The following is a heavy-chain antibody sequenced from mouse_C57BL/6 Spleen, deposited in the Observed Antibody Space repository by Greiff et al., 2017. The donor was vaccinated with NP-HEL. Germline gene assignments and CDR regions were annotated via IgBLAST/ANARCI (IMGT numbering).Heavy chain of an antibody. J-gene: IGHJ4*01. CDR1: GFTFSDYY. V-gene: IGHV5-16*01. CDR2: INYDGSST. CDR3: ARENYSNYGGAMDY. D-gene: IGHD2-5*01. Sequence: EVQLQESEGGLVQPGSSMKLSCTASGFTFSDYYMAWVRQVPEKGLEWVANINYDGSSTYYLDSLKSRFIISRDNAKNILYLQMSSLKSEDTATYYCARENYSNYGGAMDYWGQGTSVTVSS.